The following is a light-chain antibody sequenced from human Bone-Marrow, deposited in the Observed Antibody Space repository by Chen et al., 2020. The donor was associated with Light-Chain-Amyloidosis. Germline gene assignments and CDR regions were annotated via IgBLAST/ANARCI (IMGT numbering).Light chain of an antibody. CDR2: GAS. J-gene: IGKJ1*01. V-gene: IGKV3-20*01. CDR1: QTLTSNY. Sequence: ETVLTQSPGTLSLSPGERATLSCRASQTLTSNYLAWYQHKPGQAPRLLIYGASSRATGIPDRFSGSGSGTDFTLTISRLEPDDFAVYYCQQYTGSSRTFVQGTKVEVK. CDR3: QQYTGSSRT.